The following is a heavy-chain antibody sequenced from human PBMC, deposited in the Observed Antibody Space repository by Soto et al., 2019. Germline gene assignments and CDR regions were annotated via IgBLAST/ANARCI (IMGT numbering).Heavy chain of an antibody. CDR2: ISPYNGNT. CDR1: GYTFTSYG. J-gene: IGHJ4*02. V-gene: IGHV1-18*01. D-gene: IGHD3-22*01. Sequence: VASVKVSCKASGYTFTSYGISWVRQAPGQGLEWMGWISPYNGNTNYAQKLQGRVTMTTDTSTSTAYMELRSLRSDDTAVYYCARVTDLNGIFDSSGYSDYWGQGPQVTVST. CDR3: ARVTDLNGIFDSSGYSDY.